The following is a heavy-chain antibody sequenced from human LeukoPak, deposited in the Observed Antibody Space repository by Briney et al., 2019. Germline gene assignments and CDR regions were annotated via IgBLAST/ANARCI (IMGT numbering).Heavy chain of an antibody. CDR1: GFTFSSYA. CDR2: ISGSGGST. Sequence: GGSLRLSCAASGFTFSSYATSWVRQAPGKGLEWVSAISGSGGSTYYADSVKGRFTISRDNSKNTLYLQMNSLRAEDTAVYYCAKAPIGYSSGWYRSYYFDYWGQGTLVTVSS. V-gene: IGHV3-23*01. J-gene: IGHJ4*02. CDR3: AKAPIGYSSGWYRSYYFDY. D-gene: IGHD6-19*01.